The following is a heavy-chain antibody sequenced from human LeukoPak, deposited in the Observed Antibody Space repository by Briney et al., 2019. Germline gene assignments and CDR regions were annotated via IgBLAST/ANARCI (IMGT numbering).Heavy chain of an antibody. CDR1: GFTFSSYW. J-gene: IGHJ3*02. CDR3: ARDRVVVAATIFYDAFDI. CDR2: ISSSGSFI. V-gene: IGHV3-21*01. D-gene: IGHD2-15*01. Sequence: GGSLRLSCAASGFTFSSYWMHWVRQAPGKGLEWVSSISSSGSFIYYADSVKGRFTISRDNAKNSLFLQMNSLRAEDTAVYYCARDRVVVAATIFYDAFDIWGQGTMVTVSS.